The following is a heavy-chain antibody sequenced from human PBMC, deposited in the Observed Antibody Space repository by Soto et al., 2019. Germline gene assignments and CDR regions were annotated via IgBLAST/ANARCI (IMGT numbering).Heavy chain of an antibody. CDR2: FYHSGNS. V-gene: IGHV4-59*01. CDR1: GGSIRSYY. J-gene: IGHJ6*02. D-gene: IGHD5-18*01. Sequence: SETLSLTCSVSGGSIRSYYWSWIRQSPEKGLEWIGYFYHSGNSNYNPSLKSRVTISVDTSKNQLSLSLRSVTAADTAVYFCARISSVDPYGYVNGGLDVWDQGTTVTVSS. CDR3: ARISSVDPYGYVNGGLDV.